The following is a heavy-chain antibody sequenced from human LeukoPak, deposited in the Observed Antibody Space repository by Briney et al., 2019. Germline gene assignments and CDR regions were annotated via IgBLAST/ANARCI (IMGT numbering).Heavy chain of an antibody. V-gene: IGHV5-51*01. D-gene: IGHD3-10*01. J-gene: IGHJ4*02. CDR2: IYPGDSDT. CDR1: GSRFTSYW. CDR3: ARLEGSGSYAVD. Sequence: GESLQISCQGSGSRFTSYWIGWVRQMPGKGLEWMGIIYPGDSDTRYSPSFQGQVTISVDKSITTAYLQWSSLKASDTAMYYCARLEGSGSYAVDWGQGTLVTVSS.